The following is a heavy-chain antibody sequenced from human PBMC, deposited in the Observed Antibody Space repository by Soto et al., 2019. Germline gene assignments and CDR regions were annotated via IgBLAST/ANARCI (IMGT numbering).Heavy chain of an antibody. Sequence: ETLSLTCAVYGGSFSGYYWSWIRQPPGKGLEWIGEINHSGSTNYNPSLKSRVTISVDTSKNQFSLKLSSVTAADTAVYYCARNPYYYGSGSYHFDYWGQGTLVTVSS. D-gene: IGHD3-10*01. CDR2: INHSGST. V-gene: IGHV4-34*01. CDR3: ARNPYYYGSGSYHFDY. J-gene: IGHJ4*02. CDR1: GGSFSGYY.